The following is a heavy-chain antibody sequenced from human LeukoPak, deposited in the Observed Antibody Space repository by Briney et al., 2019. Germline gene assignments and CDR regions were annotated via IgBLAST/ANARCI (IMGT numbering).Heavy chain of an antibody. CDR2: IYPGDSDT. Sequence: GESLQISCKGSGYSFTSYWIGWVRQMPGKGLEWMGIIYPGDSDTRYSASFQGQVTISADKSISTAYLQWSSLKASDTAMYYCARRGEMATIDFDYWGQGTLVTVSS. V-gene: IGHV5-51*01. CDR1: GYSFTSYW. D-gene: IGHD5-24*01. J-gene: IGHJ4*02. CDR3: ARRGEMATIDFDY.